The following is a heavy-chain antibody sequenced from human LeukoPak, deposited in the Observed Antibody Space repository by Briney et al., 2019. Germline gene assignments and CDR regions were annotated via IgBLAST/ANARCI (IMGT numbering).Heavy chain of an antibody. CDR3: ARNLIPEQLVLNF. J-gene: IGHJ4*02. V-gene: IGHV4-59*01. D-gene: IGHD6-13*01. Sequence: SETLSLTCTVSGGSISRSWIRQPPGKGLEWIGYIYYSGSTNYNPSLKSRVTMSVDTSKNQFSLNLKSVTPEDTAVYYCARNLIPEQLVLNFWGQGTLVTVSS. CDR1: GGSISR. CDR2: IYYSGST.